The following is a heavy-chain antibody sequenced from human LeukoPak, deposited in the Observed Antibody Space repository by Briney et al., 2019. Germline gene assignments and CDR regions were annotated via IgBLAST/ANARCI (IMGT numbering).Heavy chain of an antibody. CDR2: IYYSGST. CDR3: ARRYISGWFFDY. V-gene: IGHV4-30-4*01. D-gene: IGHD6-19*01. Sequence: PSQTLSLTCTVSGGSISSGDYYWSWIRQPPGKGLEWIGYIYYSGSTYYNPSLKSRVTISVDTSKNQFSLKLSSVTAADTAVYYCARRYISGWFFDYWGQGTLVTVSS. J-gene: IGHJ4*02. CDR1: GGSISSGDYY.